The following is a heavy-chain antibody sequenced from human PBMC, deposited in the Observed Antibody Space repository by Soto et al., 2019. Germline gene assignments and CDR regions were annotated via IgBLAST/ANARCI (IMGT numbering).Heavy chain of an antibody. D-gene: IGHD6-13*01. Sequence: GGSLRLSCAASGFTFSSYAMSWVRQAPGKGLEWVSAISGSGGSTYYADSVKGRFTISRDNSKNTLYLQMNSLRAEDTAVYYCAKSSMSGSSWKDFDYWGQGTLVTVSS. CDR2: ISGSGGST. J-gene: IGHJ4*02. CDR1: GFTFSSYA. V-gene: IGHV3-23*01. CDR3: AKSSMSGSSWKDFDY.